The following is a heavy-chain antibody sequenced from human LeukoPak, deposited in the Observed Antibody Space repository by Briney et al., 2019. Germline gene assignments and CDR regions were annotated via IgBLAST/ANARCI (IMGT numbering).Heavy chain of an antibody. D-gene: IGHD1-26*01. CDR1: GFTFSSSG. CDR2: ISYDGSNK. J-gene: IGHJ4*02. Sequence: GGSLRLSCAASGFTFSSSGMHWVRQAPGKGLEWVAVISYDGSNKYYADSVKGRFTISRDNSKNTLYLQMNSLRAEDTAVYYCAKSAYVYSGSYYFDYWGQGTLVTVSS. CDR3: AKSAYVYSGSYYFDY. V-gene: IGHV3-30*18.